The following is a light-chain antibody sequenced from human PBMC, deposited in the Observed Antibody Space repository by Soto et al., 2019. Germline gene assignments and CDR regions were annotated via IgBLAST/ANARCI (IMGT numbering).Light chain of an antibody. CDR2: DAS. CDR1: QSISDT. V-gene: IGKV3-11*01. Sequence: IVMKQSPATLSVSPGARATLSCRASQSISDTLAWYQQKPGQAPRLLIYDASNRATGIPARFSGSGSGTDFTLTISSLEPEDFAVYYCQQRSNWPRTFDQGTKVDIK. CDR3: QQRSNWPRT. J-gene: IGKJ1*01.